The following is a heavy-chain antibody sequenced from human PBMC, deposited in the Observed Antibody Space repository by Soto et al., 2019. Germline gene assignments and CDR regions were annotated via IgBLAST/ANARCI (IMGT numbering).Heavy chain of an antibody. CDR1: GGPVSSADYY. CDR2: MYNSGTT. CDR3: ARAYVSDWYFDL. D-gene: IGHD3-16*01. J-gene: IGHJ2*01. Sequence: QVQLQESGPGLVKPSETLSLTCTVSGGPVSSADYYWSWIRQPPGKGLEWIGYMYNSGTTNYNPSLKSRVTISVDTSKSQFSLRLSSVTAADTAVYYCARAYVSDWYFDLWGRGTLVTVSS. V-gene: IGHV4-61*08.